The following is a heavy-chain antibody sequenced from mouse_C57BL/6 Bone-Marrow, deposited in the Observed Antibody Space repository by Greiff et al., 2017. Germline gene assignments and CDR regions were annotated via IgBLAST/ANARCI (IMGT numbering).Heavy chain of an antibody. CDR3: ARPPIYYDYMYYAMDY. CDR2: INPGSGGT. CDR1: GYAFTNYL. J-gene: IGHJ4*01. Sequence: VQLQQSGAELVRPGTSVKVSCKASGYAFTNYLIEWVKQRPGQGLEWIGVINPGSGGTTYNEKFKGKATLTADKSSSTAYMQLSSLTSEDSAVYFCARPPIYYDYMYYAMDYWGQGTSVTVSS. V-gene: IGHV1-54*01. D-gene: IGHD2-4*01.